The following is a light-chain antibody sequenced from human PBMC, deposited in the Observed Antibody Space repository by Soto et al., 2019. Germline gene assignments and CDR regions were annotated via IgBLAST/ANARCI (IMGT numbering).Light chain of an antibody. CDR3: QQANSFPYT. CDR1: QGIGNW. V-gene: IGKV1-12*01. CDR2: ATS. J-gene: IGKJ2*01. Sequence: IQLTQSPSSVSASVGDRVTISCRASQGIGNWLAWYQQKPGKAPNLLIYATSSLQSGASSRFSGAGSGTDFTLTISSLQAEDFATYFCQQANSFPYTFGQGTKVE.